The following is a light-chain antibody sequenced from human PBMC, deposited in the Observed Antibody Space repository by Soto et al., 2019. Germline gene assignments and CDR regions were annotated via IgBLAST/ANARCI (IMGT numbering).Light chain of an antibody. V-gene: IGLV2-14*01. CDR2: EVS. CDR3: SSYTSGSTKV. Sequence: QSALTQPASVSGSPGQSITISCTGTSSDVGGYNYVSWYQQHPGKAPKLMIYEVSNRPSGVSNRFSGSKSGNTASLTISGLQAEDEADYYCSSYTSGSTKVFGTGNKLTVL. CDR1: SSDVGGYNY. J-gene: IGLJ1*01.